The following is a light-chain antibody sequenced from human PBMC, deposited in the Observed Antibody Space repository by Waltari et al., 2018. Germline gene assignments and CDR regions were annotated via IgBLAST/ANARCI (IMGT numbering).Light chain of an antibody. Sequence: QSVLTQPPSVSEAPRQRVTISCSGSSSNIGHNAVNWYQQFPGKAPKVLIYYDDLLPSGVSDRFSGSKSGTSASLAISGLQAEDEADYYCGAWDDRLNAWVFGGGTKLTVL. CDR1: SSNIGHNA. V-gene: IGLV1-36*01. CDR2: YDD. CDR3: GAWDDRLNAWV. J-gene: IGLJ3*02.